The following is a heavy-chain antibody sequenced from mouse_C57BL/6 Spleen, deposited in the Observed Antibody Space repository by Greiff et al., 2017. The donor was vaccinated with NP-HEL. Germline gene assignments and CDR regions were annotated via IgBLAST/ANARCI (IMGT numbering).Heavy chain of an antibody. Sequence: QVQLQQSGAELVKPGASVKMSCKASGYTFTSYWITWVKQRPGQGLEWIGDIYPGSGSTNYNEKFKSKATLTVDTSSSTAYMQLSSLTSEDSAVYYCARGLLPGWYFDVWGTGTTVTVSS. CDR1: GYTFTSYW. D-gene: IGHD2-3*01. V-gene: IGHV1-55*01. CDR3: ARGLLPGWYFDV. CDR2: IYPGSGST. J-gene: IGHJ1*03.